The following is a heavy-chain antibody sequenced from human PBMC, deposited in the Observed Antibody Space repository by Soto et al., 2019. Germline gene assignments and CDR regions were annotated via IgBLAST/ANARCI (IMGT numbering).Heavy chain of an antibody. J-gene: IGHJ5*02. CDR1: GGSISRYY. CDR2: IYSTGST. CDR3: ASATIAAAGTGRSDP. Sequence: QVQLQESGPGLVKPSETLSLTCTVSGGSISRYYRSWIRQPPGRGLEWIGYIYSTGSTNYNPSRKSRDTVSAATSKNQFSLKLSAVTAADTAVYYCASATIAAAGTGRSDPWGQGNQVTVYS. D-gene: IGHD6-13*01. V-gene: IGHV4-59*01.